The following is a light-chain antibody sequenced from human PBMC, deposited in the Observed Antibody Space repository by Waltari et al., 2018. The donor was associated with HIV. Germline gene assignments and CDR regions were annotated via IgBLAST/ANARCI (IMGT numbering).Light chain of an antibody. CDR3: AAWDDSLRGSYV. CDR2: DNN. J-gene: IGLJ1*01. CDR1: SSNIGNNY. Sequence: QSVLTQPPSVSAAPGQKVHISCSGSSSNIGNNYLSWYQQLPGTAPKLLIYDNNKRPSGIPDRFSGSKSGTSATLAISGLRSEDEADYYCAAWDDSLRGSYVFGPGTKVTVL. V-gene: IGLV1-51*01.